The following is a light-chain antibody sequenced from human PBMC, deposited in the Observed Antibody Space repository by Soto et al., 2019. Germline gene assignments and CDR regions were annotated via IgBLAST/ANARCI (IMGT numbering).Light chain of an antibody. CDR2: EVS. Sequence: QSALTQPASVSGSPGQSITISCTGTSSDVGAYTYVSWYQQHPGKAPKLMIFEVSDRPSGVSNRFSGSKSGNTASLTISGLQAEDVADYYCSSYTTSNTLVFGGGTKVTVL. J-gene: IGLJ2*01. CDR1: SSDVGAYTY. CDR3: SSYTTSNTLV. V-gene: IGLV2-14*01.